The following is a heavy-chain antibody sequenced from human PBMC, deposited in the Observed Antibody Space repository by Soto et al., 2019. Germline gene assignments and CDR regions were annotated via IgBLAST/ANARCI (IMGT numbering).Heavy chain of an antibody. V-gene: IGHV3-74*01. CDR2: ISSDGSST. Sequence: EVQLVESGGGLVQPGGSLRLSCAASGFTFSSYWMHWVRQAPGKGLVWVSRISSDGSSTGYADPVKGGFTNSISRDNAKNPLFLQMNSLRAEDTAVYDCVSSRLAYSGGRCVGEYFQNWGQGTLVTVSS. J-gene: IGHJ1*01. CDR1: GFTFSSYW. D-gene: IGHD2-15*01. CDR3: VSSRLAYSGGRCVGEYFQN.